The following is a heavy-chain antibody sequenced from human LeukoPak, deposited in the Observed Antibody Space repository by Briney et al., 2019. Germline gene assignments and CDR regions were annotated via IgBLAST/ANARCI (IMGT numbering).Heavy chain of an antibody. J-gene: IGHJ3*02. CDR2: IYYSGST. D-gene: IGHD6-19*01. V-gene: IGHV4-59*01. CDR1: GGSISSYY. Sequence: SETLSLTCTVSGGSISSYYWSWIRQPPGKGLEWVGYIYYSGSTNYNPSLKRRVTISVDTSKNQFSLKLSSVTAADTAVYYCATKSDSSRWWGKGGDAFDIWGQGTMVTVSS. CDR3: ATKSDSSRWWGKGGDAFDI.